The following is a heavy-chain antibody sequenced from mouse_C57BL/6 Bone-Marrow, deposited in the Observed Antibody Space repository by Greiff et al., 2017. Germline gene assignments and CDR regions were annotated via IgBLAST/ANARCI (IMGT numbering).Heavy chain of an antibody. CDR3: ARGPSYGSSYGWFAY. CDR1: GYTFTSYW. Sequence: QVQLQQPGAELVMPGASVKLSCKASGYTFTSYWMHWVKQRPGQGLEWIGEIDPSDSYTNYNQKFKGKSTLTVDKSSSTAYMQLRSRTSEDSAVYYCARGPSYGSSYGWFAYGGQGTLVTVSA. V-gene: IGHV1-69*01. D-gene: IGHD1-1*01. J-gene: IGHJ3*01. CDR2: IDPSDSYT.